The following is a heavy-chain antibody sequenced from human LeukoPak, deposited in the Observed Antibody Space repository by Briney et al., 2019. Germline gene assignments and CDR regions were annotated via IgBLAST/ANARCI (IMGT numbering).Heavy chain of an antibody. Sequence: PGGSLRLSRAAPGFAFSSFGMHWVRPAPGKGLEWVAVIWYDGTNKYYADSVKGRFTISRDNSKNTLYLQMYSLRAEDTAVYYCARATVTRWFDPWGQGTLVTVSS. CDR3: ARATVTRWFDP. J-gene: IGHJ5*02. CDR2: IWYDGTNK. D-gene: IGHD4-17*01. V-gene: IGHV3-33*01. CDR1: GFAFSSFG.